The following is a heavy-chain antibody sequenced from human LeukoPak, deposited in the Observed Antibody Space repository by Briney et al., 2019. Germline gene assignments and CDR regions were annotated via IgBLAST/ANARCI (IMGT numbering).Heavy chain of an antibody. J-gene: IGHJ4*02. CDR3: ARVGPTTVVTPGSFDY. CDR1: GFTFSDYY. D-gene: IGHD4-23*01. V-gene: IGHV3-11*01. CDR2: ISSSGSTI. Sequence: GGALRLSCAASGFTFSDYYMSWIRQAPGKGLEWVSYISSSGSTIYYADSVKGRFTISRDNAKNSLYLQMNSLRAEDTAVYYCARVGPTTVVTPGSFDYWGQGTLVTVSS.